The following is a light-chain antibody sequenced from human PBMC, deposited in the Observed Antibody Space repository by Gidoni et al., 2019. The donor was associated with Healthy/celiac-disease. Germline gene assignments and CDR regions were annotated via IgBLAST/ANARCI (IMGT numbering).Light chain of an antibody. Sequence: DIVLTQSPGTLSLSPGERATLSCRASQGVSSSYLAWYQQKPGQAPRLLIYGASSRATGIPDRFSGSGSGTDFTLTISRLEPEDFAVDYCQQYGSSPTWTFGQGTKVEIK. CDR1: QGVSSSY. CDR3: QQYGSSPTWT. J-gene: IGKJ1*01. V-gene: IGKV3-20*01. CDR2: GAS.